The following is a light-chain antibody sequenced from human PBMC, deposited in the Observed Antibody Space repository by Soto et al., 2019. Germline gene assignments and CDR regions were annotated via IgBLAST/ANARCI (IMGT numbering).Light chain of an antibody. Sequence: QSVLTQPASVSGSPGQSITISCTGTSSDVGGYNYVSWYQQHPGKAPKLMIYDVSNRPSGVSNRFCGSKSGNTASLTISGLQAEDEADYYCSSYTSSSTYVVFGGGTKLTVL. CDR3: SSYTSSSTYVV. CDR2: DVS. CDR1: SSDVGGYNY. J-gene: IGLJ2*01. V-gene: IGLV2-14*01.